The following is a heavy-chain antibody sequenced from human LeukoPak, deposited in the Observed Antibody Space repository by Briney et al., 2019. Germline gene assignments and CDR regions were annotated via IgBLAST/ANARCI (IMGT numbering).Heavy chain of an antibody. CDR1: GSSISSGGYY. J-gene: IGHJ4*02. Sequence: SQTLSLTCTVSGSSISSGGYYWSWIRQHPGKGLEWIGYIYYSGSTYYNPSLKSRVTISVDTSKNQFSLKLISVTAADTAAYYCARHSGLGVISPYSDYWGQGTLVTVSS. CDR2: IYYSGST. CDR3: ARHSGLGVISPYSDY. V-gene: IGHV4-31*03. D-gene: IGHD3-22*01.